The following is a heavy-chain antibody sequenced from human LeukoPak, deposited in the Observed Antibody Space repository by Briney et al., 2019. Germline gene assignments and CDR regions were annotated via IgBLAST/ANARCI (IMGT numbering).Heavy chain of an antibody. CDR1: GGSISSGSYY. D-gene: IGHD2-2*01. V-gene: IGHV4-61*02. J-gene: IGHJ5*02. CDR2: IYTSGST. Sequence: PSETLSLTCTVSGGSISSGSYYWSWIRQPAGKRLEWSGRIYTSGSTNYNPSLKSRVTISVDTSKNQFSLKLSSVTAADTAVYYCARVSIVVVPAAWGWFDPWGQGTLVTVSS. CDR3: ARVSIVVVPAAWGWFDP.